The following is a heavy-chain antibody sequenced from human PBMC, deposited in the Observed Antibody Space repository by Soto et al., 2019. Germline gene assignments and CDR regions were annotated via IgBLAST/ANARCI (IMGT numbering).Heavy chain of an antibody. D-gene: IGHD6-19*01. CDR3: ARIQASGWYYFDS. V-gene: IGHV2-70*01. Sequence: SCPTLVNPTQTLTLTCTFSGFSLTTTGMCVSWIRQPPGRALEWLALIDWDDTKYYSTSLRTRLAISKDTSKDQVVLTMTNMDPVDTATYYCARIQASGWYYFDSWGQGTLVTVSS. CDR1: GFSLTTTGMC. J-gene: IGHJ4*02. CDR2: IDWDDTK.